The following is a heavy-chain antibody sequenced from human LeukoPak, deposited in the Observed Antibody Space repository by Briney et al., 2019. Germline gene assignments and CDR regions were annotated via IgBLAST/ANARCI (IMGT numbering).Heavy chain of an antibody. Sequence: GGSLRLSCAASGFTLSSNAMSWVRQAPGKGLEWVSTITGSGGYTYYADSVRGRFTISRDISKNTLYLQMNSLRAGDTAVYFCAKPRVLPAADLFSWFDPWGQGALVTVSS. CDR1: GFTLSSNA. D-gene: IGHD2-2*01. J-gene: IGHJ5*02. CDR2: ITGSGGYT. CDR3: AKPRVLPAADLFSWFDP. V-gene: IGHV3-23*01.